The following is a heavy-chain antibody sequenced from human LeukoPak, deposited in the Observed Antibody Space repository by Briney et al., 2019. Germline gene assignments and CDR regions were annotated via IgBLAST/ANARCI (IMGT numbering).Heavy chain of an antibody. CDR3: ARGAPLGDCSSTSCYTDRWDY. V-gene: IGHV1-2*06. CDR1: GYTFTGYY. J-gene: IGHJ4*02. Sequence: ASVKVSCKASGYTFTGYYMHWVRQAPGQGLEWMGRINPNSGGTNYAQKFQGRVTMTRDTSISTAYMELSRLRSDDTAVYYCARGAPLGDCSSTSCYTDRWDYWGQGTLVTVSS. D-gene: IGHD2-2*02. CDR2: INPNSGGT.